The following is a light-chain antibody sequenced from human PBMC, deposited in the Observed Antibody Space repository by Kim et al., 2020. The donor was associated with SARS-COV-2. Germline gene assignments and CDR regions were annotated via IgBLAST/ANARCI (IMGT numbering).Light chain of an antibody. CDR3: CSYAGSYIFV. Sequence: GQAVTISCTGTSSDVGDYDYVSWYRHHPGKAPKLMIYDVSERPSGVPDRFSASKSGNTASLTISGLQAEDEAEYYCCSYAGSYIFVFGGGTQLTVL. CDR1: SSDVGDYDY. J-gene: IGLJ3*02. V-gene: IGLV2-11*01. CDR2: DVS.